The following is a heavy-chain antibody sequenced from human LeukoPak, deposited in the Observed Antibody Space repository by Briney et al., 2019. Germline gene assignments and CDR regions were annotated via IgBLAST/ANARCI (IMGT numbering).Heavy chain of an antibody. V-gene: IGHV1-69*13. CDR2: IIPIFGTA. Sequence: SVKVSCKASGGTFSSYAISWVRQAPGQGLEWMGGIIPIFGTANYAQKFQGRVTITADESTSTAYMELSSLRSEDTAVYYCARSRYDILTGYYSPGRYYYLDYWGQGTLVTVSS. CDR3: ARSRYDILTGYYSPGRYYYLDY. D-gene: IGHD3-9*01. CDR1: GGTFSSYA. J-gene: IGHJ4*02.